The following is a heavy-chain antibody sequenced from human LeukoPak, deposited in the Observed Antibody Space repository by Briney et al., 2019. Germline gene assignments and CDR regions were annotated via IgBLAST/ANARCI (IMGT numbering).Heavy chain of an antibody. V-gene: IGHV1-69*05. Sequence: SVKISCKASVGSFTTYIITWVRQAPGQGLEWMGRIVPVSGTTQYAQNFQGRVTITTDESASTAYMELNSLRPEDTAVYYCARELGSTVSSVYWGQGTLVTVSS. J-gene: IGHJ4*02. CDR1: VGSFTTYI. CDR2: IVPVSGTT. D-gene: IGHD1-1*01. CDR3: ARELGSTVSSVY.